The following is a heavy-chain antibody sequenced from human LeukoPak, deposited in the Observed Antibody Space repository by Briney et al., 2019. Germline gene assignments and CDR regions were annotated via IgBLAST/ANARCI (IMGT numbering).Heavy chain of an antibody. CDR3: TGGPDDYVWGSYRYHDAFDI. V-gene: IGHV3-23*01. D-gene: IGHD3-16*02. CDR2: ISGSGGST. J-gene: IGHJ3*02. CDR1: GFTFSSYA. Sequence: PGGSLRLSCAASGFTFSSYAMSWVRQAPGKGLEWVSAISGSGGSTYYADSVKGRFTISRDNSKNTLYLQMNSLRAEDTAVYYCTGGPDDYVWGSYRYHDAFDIWGQGTMVTVSS.